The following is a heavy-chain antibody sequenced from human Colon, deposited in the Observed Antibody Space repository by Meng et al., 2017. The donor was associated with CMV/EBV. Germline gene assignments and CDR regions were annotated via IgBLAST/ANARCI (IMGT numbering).Heavy chain of an antibody. Sequence: QVQLVQSGSELKKPGAPVKISCKASGYTFSRYNINWVRQAPGKWLEWMGYINPETEKPTYVQGFTGRFVFSLDTSVSTAYLQISSLNSEDTAVYYCATGSLVADGKANWGQGTLVTVSS. D-gene: IGHD2-15*01. CDR2: INPETEKP. CDR1: GYTFSRYN. V-gene: IGHV7-4-1*02. J-gene: IGHJ4*02. CDR3: ATGSLVADGKAN.